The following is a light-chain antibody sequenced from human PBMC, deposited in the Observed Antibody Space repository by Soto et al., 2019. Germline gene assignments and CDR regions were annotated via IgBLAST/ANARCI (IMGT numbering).Light chain of an antibody. V-gene: IGLV2-11*01. CDR3: SSYTDSFTPYV. J-gene: IGLJ1*01. Sequence: QPVLNQTRSVSGTPGQSVTISCFRTSSDVGAYNYVSWHQQHPGKVPTLMIYDVSKRPSGVPDRFSGSKSGNAASLTISGLQAVDVAHYYRSSYTDSFTPYV. CDR1: SSDVGAYNY. CDR2: DVS.